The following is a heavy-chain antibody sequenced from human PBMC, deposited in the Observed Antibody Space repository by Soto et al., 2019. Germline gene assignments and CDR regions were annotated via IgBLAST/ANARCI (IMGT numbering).Heavy chain of an antibody. CDR2: IPYGGST. J-gene: IGHJ4*02. CDR1: GGSVTTYY. CDR3: ARGVGATHFDY. V-gene: IGHV4-59*02. D-gene: IGHD1-26*01. Sequence: QVQLQESGPGLVKPSETLSLTCTVSGGSVTTYYWTWIRQPPGKGLEWIGYIPYGGSTNYSPSLRSRVTLSLDPSKNQFSLNLSSVTAADTAVYYCARGVGATHFDYWGQGTLVTVSS.